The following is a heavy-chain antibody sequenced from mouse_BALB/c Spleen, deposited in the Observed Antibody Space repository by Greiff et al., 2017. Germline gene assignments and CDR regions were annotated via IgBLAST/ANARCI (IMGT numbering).Heavy chain of an antibody. CDR1: GYSITSDYA. CDR2: ISYSGST. V-gene: IGHV3-2*02. Sequence: VQLQQSGPGLVKPSQSLSLTCTVTGYSITSDYAWNWIRQFPGNKLEWMGYISYSGSTSYNPSLKSRISITRDTSKNQFFLQLNSVTTEDTATYYCARLGNYHYAMDYWGQGTSVTVSS. D-gene: IGHD2-1*01. CDR3: ARLGNYHYAMDY. J-gene: IGHJ4*01.